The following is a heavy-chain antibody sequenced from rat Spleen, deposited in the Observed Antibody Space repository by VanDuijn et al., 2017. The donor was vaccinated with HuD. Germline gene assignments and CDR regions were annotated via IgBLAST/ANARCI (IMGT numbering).Heavy chain of an antibody. D-gene: IGHD1-12*03. CDR1: GFSLTSYN. CDR3: ARDLDGYFDY. Sequence: QVQLKESGPGLVQPSQTLSLTCTVAGFSLTSYNVHWVRQPPGKGLEWMGRMKYDGDTYYNSALKSRLSISRDTSKNQVFLKMNSLQSEDTTTYYCARDLDGYFDYWGQGVMVTVSS. V-gene: IGHV2-63*01. J-gene: IGHJ2*01. CDR2: MKYDGDT.